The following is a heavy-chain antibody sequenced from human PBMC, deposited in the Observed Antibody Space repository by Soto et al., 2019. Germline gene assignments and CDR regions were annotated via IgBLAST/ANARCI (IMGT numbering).Heavy chain of an antibody. V-gene: IGHV1-8*01. D-gene: IGHD3-3*01. J-gene: IGHJ6*02. Sequence: ASVKVSCKASGYTFTSYDINWVRQATGQGLEWMGWMNPNSGNTGYAQKFQGRVTMTRNTSISTAYMELSSLRSEDTAVYYCARAGITIFGVSRYGMDVWGQGTTVTVSS. CDR2: MNPNSGNT. CDR1: GYTFTSYD. CDR3: ARAGITIFGVSRYGMDV.